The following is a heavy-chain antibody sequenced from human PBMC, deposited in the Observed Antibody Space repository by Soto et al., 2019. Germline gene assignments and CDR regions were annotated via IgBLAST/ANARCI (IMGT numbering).Heavy chain of an antibody. CDR3: ARVRFVLMAAGAFDI. J-gene: IGHJ3*02. D-gene: IGHD2-8*01. CDR2: INPNSGGT. V-gene: IGHV1-2*02. Sequence: ASVKVSCKASGYTFTGYYMHWVRQAPGQGLEWMGWINPNSGGTNYAQKFQGRVTMTRDTSISTAYMKLSRLRSDDTAVYYCARVRFVLMAAGAFDIWGQGTMVTVSS. CDR1: GYTFTGYY.